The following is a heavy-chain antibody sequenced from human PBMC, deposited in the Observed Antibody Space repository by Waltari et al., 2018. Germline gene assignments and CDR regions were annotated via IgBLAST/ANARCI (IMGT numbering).Heavy chain of an antibody. D-gene: IGHD1-26*01. CDR1: GFTFSSYW. J-gene: IGHJ3*02. Sequence: EVQLVESGGGLVQPGGSLRLSCAASGFTFSSYWMSWVRPAPGKGLEWVANIKQDGSEKYYVDSVKGRFTISRDNAKNSLYLQMNSLRAEDTAVYYCATHEVGATFAFDIWGQGTMVTVSS. CDR2: IKQDGSEK. V-gene: IGHV3-7*01. CDR3: ATHEVGATFAFDI.